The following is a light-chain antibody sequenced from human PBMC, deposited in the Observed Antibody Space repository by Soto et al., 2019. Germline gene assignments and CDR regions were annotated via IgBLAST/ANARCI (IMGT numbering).Light chain of an antibody. J-gene: IGLJ1*01. CDR3: SSYTSISTFV. CDR1: SSDVGGYNY. CDR2: AVT. Sequence: QSALTQPASVSGSPGQSITISCTGTSSDVGGYNYVSWYQHHPGKAPKLMLYAVTNRPSGVSNRFSGSKSGNTASLTISGLQTEDEADYYCSSYTSISTFVFGTGTKVTVL. V-gene: IGLV2-14*03.